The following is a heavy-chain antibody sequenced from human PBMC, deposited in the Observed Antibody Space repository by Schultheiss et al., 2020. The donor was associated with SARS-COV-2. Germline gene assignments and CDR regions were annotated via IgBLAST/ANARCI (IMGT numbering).Heavy chain of an antibody. CDR2: ISTNGGSR. CDR1: GFTFGDYA. D-gene: IGHD1-1*01. Sequence: GGSLRLSCTASGFTFGDYAMSWFRQAPGKGLEYVSAISTNGGSRYYAESVKGRFTISRDNSKNTLYLQMTSLRAEDTAVYYCARDQETGNDAFDIWGQGTMVTVSS. V-gene: IGHV3-64*04. J-gene: IGHJ3*02. CDR3: ARDQETGNDAFDI.